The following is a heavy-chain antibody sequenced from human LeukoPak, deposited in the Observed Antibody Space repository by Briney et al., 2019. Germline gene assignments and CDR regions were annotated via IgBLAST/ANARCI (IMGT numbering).Heavy chain of an antibody. J-gene: IGHJ4*02. Sequence: SETLSLTCAVYGGSFSGYYWSWIRQPPGKGLEWIGSIYYSGSTNYNPSLKSRVTISVDTSKNQFSLKLRSVTAADTAVYYCARGFPYDYDSSGFYRYYFDSWGQGTLVTVSS. V-gene: IGHV4-59*01. CDR1: GGSFSGYY. CDR3: ARGFPYDYDSSGFYRYYFDS. CDR2: IYYSGST. D-gene: IGHD3-22*01.